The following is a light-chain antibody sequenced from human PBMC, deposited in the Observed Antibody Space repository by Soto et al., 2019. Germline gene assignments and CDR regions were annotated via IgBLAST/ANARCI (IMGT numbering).Light chain of an antibody. J-gene: IGKJ1*01. CDR2: KAS. Sequence: DIQMTQSPSTLSGSVGDRVTITCRASQTISTWLAWYQQKPGKAPKLLIYKASTLKSGLPSRFSGSGSGTEFTLTINILQPDDFATYCCQHYNSYSEAFGQGTKVELK. V-gene: IGKV1-5*03. CDR1: QTISTW. CDR3: QHYNSYSEA.